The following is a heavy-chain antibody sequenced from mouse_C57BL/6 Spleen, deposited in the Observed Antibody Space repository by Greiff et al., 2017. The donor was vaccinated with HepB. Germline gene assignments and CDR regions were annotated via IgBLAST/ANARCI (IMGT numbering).Heavy chain of an antibody. CDR3: AGDKATYYFDY. CDR1: GFTFSDYY. Sequence: DVQLVESEGGLVQPGSSMKLSCTASGFTFSDYYMAWVRQVPEKGLEWVANINYDGSSTYYLDSLKSRFIISRDNAKNILYLQMSSQKSEDTATYDCAGDKATYYFDYWGQGTTLTVSS. V-gene: IGHV5-16*01. D-gene: IGHD4-1*02. CDR2: INYDGSST. J-gene: IGHJ2*01.